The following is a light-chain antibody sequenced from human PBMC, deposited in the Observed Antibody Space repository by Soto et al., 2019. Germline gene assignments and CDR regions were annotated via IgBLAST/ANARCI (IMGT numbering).Light chain of an antibody. V-gene: IGKV1-5*03. CDR2: KAS. CDR1: QSISSW. Sequence: DIQMTQSPSTLSASVGDRVTITCRASQSISSWLAWYQQKPGKAPKLLIYKASSLESGVPSRFSGTGSGTEFTLSNSSLLPHDFTSYYCQHYNDSSATFGQGSKVEVK. J-gene: IGKJ1*01. CDR3: QHYNDSSAT.